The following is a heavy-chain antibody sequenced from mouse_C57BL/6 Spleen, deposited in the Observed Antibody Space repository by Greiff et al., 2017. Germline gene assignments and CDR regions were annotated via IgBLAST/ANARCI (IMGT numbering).Heavy chain of an antibody. D-gene: IGHD1-1*01. Sequence: EVKLVESGGGLVKPGGSLKLSCAASGFTFSSYAMSWVRQTPEKRLEWVATISDGGSYTYYPDNVKGRFTISRDNAKNNLYLQMSHLKSEDTAMYYCARGNYGSSPCAMDYWGQGTSVTVSS. J-gene: IGHJ4*01. CDR2: ISDGGSYT. CDR1: GFTFSSYA. CDR3: ARGNYGSSPCAMDY. V-gene: IGHV5-4*03.